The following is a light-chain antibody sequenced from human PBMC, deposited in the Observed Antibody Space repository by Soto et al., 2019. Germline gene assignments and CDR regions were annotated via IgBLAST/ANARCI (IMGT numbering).Light chain of an antibody. CDR3: EQFSRSPSMYT. J-gene: IGKJ2*01. V-gene: IGKV3-20*01. CDR1: QSVRSDY. CDR2: GSS. Sequence: EIVLTQSPGNLSLSPGERATLSCRARQSVRSDYLARYQQKPGQAPRLLIYGSSSRATGIPDRFSGSGSGTDFTLTISRLAPEDFAVYYCEQFSRSPSMYTFGQGTKLEIK.